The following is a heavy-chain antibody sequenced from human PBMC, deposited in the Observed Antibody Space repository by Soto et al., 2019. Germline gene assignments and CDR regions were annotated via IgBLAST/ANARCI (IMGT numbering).Heavy chain of an antibody. CDR1: GFTFSTYW. D-gene: IGHD6-19*01. CDR2: INGDGSTT. CDR3: ASDRGLAFDY. V-gene: IGHV3-74*01. J-gene: IGHJ4*02. Sequence: GGSLRLSCAASGFTFSTYWMHWVRQTPGKGLVWVSRINGDGSTTSYADSVKGRFTISRDNAKNTLYLQMNSLRAEDTAVYYCASDRGLAFDYWGQGTLVTVSS.